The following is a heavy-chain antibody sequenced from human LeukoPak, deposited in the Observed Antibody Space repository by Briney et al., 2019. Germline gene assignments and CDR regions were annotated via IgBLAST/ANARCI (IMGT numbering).Heavy chain of an antibody. Sequence: SETLSLTCAVYGGSFSGYYWSWIRQPPGKGLEWIGEINYSGGTNYNPSLMSRVTISVDTSKNQFSLKLSSVTAADTAVYYCARGVLYYDYVWGSYRSNWFDPWGQGTLVTVSS. CDR1: GGSFSGYY. CDR2: INYSGGT. V-gene: IGHV4-34*01. J-gene: IGHJ5*02. CDR3: ARGVLYYDYVWGSYRSNWFDP. D-gene: IGHD3-16*02.